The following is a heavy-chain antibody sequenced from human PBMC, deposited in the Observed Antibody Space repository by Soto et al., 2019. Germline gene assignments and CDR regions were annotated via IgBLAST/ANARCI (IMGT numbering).Heavy chain of an antibody. D-gene: IGHD3-3*01. CDR3: ARVNTPRRENWFDP. V-gene: IGHV1-18*04. Sequence: VKVSCKASGYTFTSYGISWVRQAPGQGLEWMGWISAYNGNTNYAQKLQGRVTMTTDTSTSTAYMELRSLRSDDTAVYYCARVNTPRRENWFDPWGQGTLVTVSS. CDR2: ISAYNGNT. CDR1: GYTFTSYG. J-gene: IGHJ5*02.